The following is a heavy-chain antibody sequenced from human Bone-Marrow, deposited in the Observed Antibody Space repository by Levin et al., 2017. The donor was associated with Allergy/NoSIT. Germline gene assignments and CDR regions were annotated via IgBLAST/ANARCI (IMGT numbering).Heavy chain of an antibody. D-gene: IGHD2-2*01. J-gene: IGHJ4*02. CDR1: GFTFSSYA. CDR2: ISYDGSNK. V-gene: IGHV3-30-3*01. CDR3: ARDFRSTSRICSVLDY. Sequence: GESLKISCAASGFTFSSYAMHWVRQAPGKGLEWVAVISYDGSNKYYADSVKGRFTISRDNSKNTLYLQMNSLRAEDTAVYYCARDFRSTSRICSVLDYWGQGTLVTVSS.